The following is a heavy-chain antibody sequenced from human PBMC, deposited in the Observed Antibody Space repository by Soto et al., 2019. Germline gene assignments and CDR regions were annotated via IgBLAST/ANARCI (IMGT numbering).Heavy chain of an antibody. V-gene: IGHV5-51*01. CDR3: ARDLTGTIDPNYFDY. D-gene: IGHD1-7*01. CDR2: VYPGDSDI. CDR1: GYSFTDYW. Sequence: GESLKISCKGSGYSFTDYWIGWVRQMPGKGLEWMGIVYPGDSDIRYSPSFRGQVTISIDNSVSTAYLQWSSLKASDTAMYYCARDLTGTIDPNYFDYWGQGTQVTVSS. J-gene: IGHJ4*02.